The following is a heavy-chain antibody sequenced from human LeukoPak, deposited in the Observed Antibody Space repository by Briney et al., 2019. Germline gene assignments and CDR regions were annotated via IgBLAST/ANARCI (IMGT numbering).Heavy chain of an antibody. CDR3: ARYRSSSPFDY. Sequence: GGSLRLSCAASGFTFDDYAMHWVRQAPGKGLEWVSGISWNSGSIGYADSVKGRFTISRDNAKNSLYLQMNSLRAEDTAVYYCARYRSSSPFDYWGQGTLVTVSS. J-gene: IGHJ4*02. D-gene: IGHD6-13*01. CDR1: GFTFDDYA. V-gene: IGHV3-9*01. CDR2: ISWNSGSI.